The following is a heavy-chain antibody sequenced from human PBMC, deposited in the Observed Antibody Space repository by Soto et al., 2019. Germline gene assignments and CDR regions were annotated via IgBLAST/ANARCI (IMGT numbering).Heavy chain of an antibody. V-gene: IGHV3-66*01. J-gene: IGHJ4*02. Sequence: GGSLRLSCAASGFTVSSNYMSWVRQAPGKGLEWVSVIYSGGSTYYADSVKGRFTISRDNSKNTLYLQMNSLRAEDTAVYYCAKESHYYDSSALAFFDYWGQGTLVTVSS. CDR3: AKESHYYDSSALAFFDY. CDR2: IYSGGST. D-gene: IGHD3-22*01. CDR1: GFTVSSNY.